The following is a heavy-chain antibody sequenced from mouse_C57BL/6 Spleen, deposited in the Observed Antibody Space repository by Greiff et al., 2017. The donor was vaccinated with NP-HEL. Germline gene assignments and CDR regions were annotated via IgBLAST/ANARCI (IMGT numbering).Heavy chain of an antibody. D-gene: IGHD1-1*01. J-gene: IGHJ2*01. Sequence: VQLQQPGAELVKPGASVKLSCKASGYTFTSYWMHWVKQRPGRGLEWIGRIDPNSGGTKYNEKFKSKATLTVDKPSSTAYMQLSSLTSEDSAVYFCARPPTVVAPYFDYWGQGTTLTVSS. CDR3: ARPPTVVAPYFDY. CDR2: IDPNSGGT. V-gene: IGHV1-62-3*01. CDR1: GYTFTSYW.